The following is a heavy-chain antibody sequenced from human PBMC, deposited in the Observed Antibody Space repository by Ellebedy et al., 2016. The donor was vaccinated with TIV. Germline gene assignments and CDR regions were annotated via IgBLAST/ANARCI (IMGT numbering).Heavy chain of an antibody. CDR2: INAGNGNT. J-gene: IGHJ4*02. Sequence: AASVKVSCKASGYTFTSYAMHWVRQAPGQRLEWMGWINAGNGNTRYSQKFQGRVTITRDTFASTAYMELSSLRSEDTAVYYCAKDINSGGNSHYSLDYWGQGTLVSVSS. CDR1: GYTFTSYA. CDR3: AKDINSGGNSHYSLDY. V-gene: IGHV1-3*01. D-gene: IGHD4-23*01.